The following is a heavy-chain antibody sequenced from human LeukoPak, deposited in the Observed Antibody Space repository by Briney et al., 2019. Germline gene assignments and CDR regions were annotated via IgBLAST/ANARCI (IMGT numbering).Heavy chain of an antibody. J-gene: IGHJ6*03. CDR2: IYSGGST. Sequence: PGVSLRLSCAASGFTVTSNYMRWLRDAPGQGREWVSVIYSGGSTYYADSVKGRFTISRDNSKNTLYLQMNSLRAEDTAVYYCARERYDFWSGPYYYYMDVWGKGTTVTVSS. CDR1: GFTVTSNY. V-gene: IGHV3-66*02. CDR3: ARERYDFWSGPYYYYMDV. D-gene: IGHD3-3*01.